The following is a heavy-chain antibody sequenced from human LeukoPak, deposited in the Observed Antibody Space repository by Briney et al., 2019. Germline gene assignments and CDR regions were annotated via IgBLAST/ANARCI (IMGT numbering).Heavy chain of an antibody. CDR1: SGSISSYY. D-gene: IGHD5-24*01. J-gene: IGHJ4*02. Sequence: SETLSLTCTVSSGSISSYYWSWIRQPPGKGLEWIGYIYYSGSTNYNPSLKSRVTISLDTSKNQFSLKLGSVTAADTAVYFCARGRDGYNFDYWGQGILVTVSS. CDR3: ARGRDGYNFDY. V-gene: IGHV4-59*01. CDR2: IYYSGST.